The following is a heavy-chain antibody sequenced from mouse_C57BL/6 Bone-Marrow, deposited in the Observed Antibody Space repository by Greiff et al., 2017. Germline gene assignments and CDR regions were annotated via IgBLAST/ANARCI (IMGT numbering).Heavy chain of an antibody. V-gene: IGHV1-69*01. CDR1: GYTFTSYW. J-gene: IGHJ2*01. Sequence: QVQLQQPGAELVMPGASVKLSCKASGYTFTSYWMHWVKQRPGQGLEWIGEIDPSDSYTNHNQKFKGKSTLTVDKSSSTADMQLSSLTSEDSAVYYCARYYGYDLDYWGQGTTLTVSS. CDR2: IDPSDSYT. CDR3: ARYYGYDLDY. D-gene: IGHD2-2*01.